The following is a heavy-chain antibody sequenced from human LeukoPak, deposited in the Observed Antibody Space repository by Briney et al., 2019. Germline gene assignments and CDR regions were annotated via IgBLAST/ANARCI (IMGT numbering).Heavy chain of an antibody. D-gene: IGHD2-8*01. CDR1: GGSITSSKYF. V-gene: IGHV4-39*07. CDR2: ISYSGST. Sequence: SETLSLTCAVSGGSITSSKYFWGWIRQPPGKELELIGIISYSGSTDYNPSLKSRVTIPTDTSKNQFSLKLTSVTAADTAVYYCAGLGVMVLVYQFEYWGRGTPVTVSS. CDR3: AGLGVMVLVYQFEY. J-gene: IGHJ4*02.